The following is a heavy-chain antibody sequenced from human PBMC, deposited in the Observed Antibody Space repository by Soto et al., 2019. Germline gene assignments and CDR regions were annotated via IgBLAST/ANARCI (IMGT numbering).Heavy chain of an antibody. D-gene: IGHD2-2*01. CDR3: ARDTCSTTSCYSPFDF. Sequence: QVQLVESGGGVVQPGRSLRLSCAASGFTFSNYAMHWVRQAPDKGLGWVALISYDGSSSYYADSVKGRFTVSRDNSKNTLYHQMNSLRAEDTAVYYCARDTCSTTSCYSPFDFWGQGTLVTVSS. CDR2: ISYDGSSS. V-gene: IGHV3-30*14. CDR1: GFTFSNYA. J-gene: IGHJ4*02.